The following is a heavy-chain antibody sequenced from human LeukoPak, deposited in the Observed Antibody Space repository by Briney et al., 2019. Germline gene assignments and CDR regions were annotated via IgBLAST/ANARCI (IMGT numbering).Heavy chain of an antibody. V-gene: IGHV3-73*01. CDR3: AKEIYYDSSGYYSDAFDI. J-gene: IGHJ3*02. Sequence: GGSLRLSCAASGFTFSGSAMHWVRQASGKGLEWVGRIRSKANSYATAYAASVKGRFTISRDDSKNTAYLQMNSLKTEDTAVYYCAKEIYYDSSGYYSDAFDIWGQGTMVTVSS. D-gene: IGHD3-22*01. CDR1: GFTFSGSA. CDR2: IRSKANSYAT.